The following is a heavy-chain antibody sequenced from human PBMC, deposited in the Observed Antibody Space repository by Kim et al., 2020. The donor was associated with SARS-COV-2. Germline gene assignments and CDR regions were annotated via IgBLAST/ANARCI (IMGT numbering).Heavy chain of an antibody. J-gene: IGHJ4*02. D-gene: IGHD3-16*02. V-gene: IGHV4-4*07. CDR2: TSGRT. Sequence: TSGRTNYNPSLQSRVTMSVDMSKNQFSLKLSSVTAADAAVYYCASALGHWGQGTLVTVSS. CDR3: ASALGH.